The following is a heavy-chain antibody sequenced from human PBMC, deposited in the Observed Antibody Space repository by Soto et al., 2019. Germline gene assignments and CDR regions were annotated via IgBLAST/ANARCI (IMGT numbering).Heavy chain of an antibody. J-gene: IGHJ6*02. CDR2: INPSGGST. D-gene: IGHD3-22*01. CDR1: GYTFTSYY. V-gene: IGHV1-46*01. Sequence: GASVKVSCKASGYTFTSYYMHWVRQAPGQGLEWMGIINPSGGSTSYAQKFQGRVTMTTDTSTSTAYMELRSLRSDDTAVYYCARVDKSGYYDSSGYYYVGPFYGMDVWGQGTTVTVSS. CDR3: ARVDKSGYYDSSGYYYVGPFYGMDV.